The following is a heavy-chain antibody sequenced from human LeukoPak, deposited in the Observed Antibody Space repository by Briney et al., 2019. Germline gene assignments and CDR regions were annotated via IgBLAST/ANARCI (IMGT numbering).Heavy chain of an antibody. J-gene: IGHJ4*02. Sequence: SETLSHTCTVSGVSISSSNSYWGWIRQPPGKGLEWIGSIYYSGNTYYNASLKSQVSISIDTSKNQFSLKLTSVTAADTAVYYCARQTGSGLFILPGAQGTLVTVSS. CDR1: GVSISSSNSY. CDR3: ARQTGSGLFILP. V-gene: IGHV4-39*01. CDR2: IYYSGNT. D-gene: IGHD3/OR15-3a*01.